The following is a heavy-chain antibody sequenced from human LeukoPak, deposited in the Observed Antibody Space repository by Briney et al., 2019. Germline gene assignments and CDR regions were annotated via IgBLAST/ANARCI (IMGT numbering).Heavy chain of an antibody. CDR2: IKSKTDSGTT. CDR3: TTAPAQSDY. CDR1: GFTFRNAW. J-gene: IGHJ4*02. V-gene: IGHV3-15*01. Sequence: GGSLRLPCAASGFTFRNAWMSWVRQAPGKGLEWVGRIKSKTDSGTTDYAAPVKGRFTISRDDSKNTLYLQMNSLKFEDTAVYYCTTAPAQSDYWGQGTLVTVSS. D-gene: IGHD2-2*01.